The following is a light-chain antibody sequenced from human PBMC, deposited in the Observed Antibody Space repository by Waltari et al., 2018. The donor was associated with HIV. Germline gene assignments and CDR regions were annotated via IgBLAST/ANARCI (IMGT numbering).Light chain of an antibody. CDR1: SLRSFF. J-gene: IGLJ1*01. V-gene: IGLV3-19*01. Sequence: SSELTQDPIVSVALGQTIKITCQGDSLRSFFANWYQHRPGQAPVLVGYGGNRRPSGIPDRFSASNSGNTSSLIISKSEAGDEADYFCHSRDTNGERYVFGGGT. CDR3: HSRDTNGERYV. CDR2: GGN.